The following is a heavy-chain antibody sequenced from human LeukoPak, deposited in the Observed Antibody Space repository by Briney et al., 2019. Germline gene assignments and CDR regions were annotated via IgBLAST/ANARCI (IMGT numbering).Heavy chain of an antibody. CDR3: ASNYGSGGPLDY. CDR1: GYTFTGYY. J-gene: IGHJ4*02. Sequence: ASVKVSCKASGYTFTGYYMHWVRQAPGQGLGWMGWINPNSGGTNYAQKFQGRVTMTRDTSISTAYMELSRLRSDDTAVYYCASNYGSGGPLDYWGQGTLVTVSS. CDR2: INPNSGGT. D-gene: IGHD3-10*01. V-gene: IGHV1-2*02.